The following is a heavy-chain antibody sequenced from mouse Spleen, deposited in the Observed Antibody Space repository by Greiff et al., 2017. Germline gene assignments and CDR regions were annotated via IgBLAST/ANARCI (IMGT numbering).Heavy chain of an antibody. Sequence: QVQLQQPGAELVKPGASVKLSCKASGYTFTSYWMHWVKQRPGQGLEWIGMIHPNSGSTNYNEKFKSKATLTVDKSSSTAYMQLSSLTSEDSAVYYCARQDYYGSIYYAMDYWGQGTSVTVSS. CDR3: ARQDYYGSIYYAMDY. CDR1: GYTFTSYW. J-gene: IGHJ4*01. V-gene: IGHV1-64*01. D-gene: IGHD1-1*01. CDR2: IHPNSGST.